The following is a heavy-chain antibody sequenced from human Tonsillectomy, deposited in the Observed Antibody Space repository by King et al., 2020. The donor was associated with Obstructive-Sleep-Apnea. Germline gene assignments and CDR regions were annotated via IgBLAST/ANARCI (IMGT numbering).Heavy chain of an antibody. Sequence: QLQESGPGLVKPSGTLSLTCTVSGGSIRSSSYYWGWIRQPPGKGLEWIGSIHFSGSTYYNPSLKSRVTISVDTSKKQLSLKLTSVTAADTAVYYCARQGDCSSTTCFLHFDYWGQGILVTVSS. CDR3: ARQGDCSSTTCFLHFDY. D-gene: IGHD2-2*01. CDR2: IHFSGST. CDR1: GGSIRSSSYY. V-gene: IGHV4-39*01. J-gene: IGHJ4*02.